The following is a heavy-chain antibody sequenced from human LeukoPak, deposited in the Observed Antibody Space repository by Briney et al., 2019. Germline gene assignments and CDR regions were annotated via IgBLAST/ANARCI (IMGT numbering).Heavy chain of an antibody. Sequence: GGSLRLSCAASGFAFSNYWMTWVRQPPGKGLEWVANIKQDVSEKNYVDSVKGRFTISRDNVRNSLSLQMNSLRAEDTAVYYCARGDWEPSDYWGQGTLVTVSS. CDR1: GFAFSNYW. CDR3: ARGDWEPSDY. V-gene: IGHV3-7*04. CDR2: IKQDVSEK. D-gene: IGHD1-14*01. J-gene: IGHJ4*02.